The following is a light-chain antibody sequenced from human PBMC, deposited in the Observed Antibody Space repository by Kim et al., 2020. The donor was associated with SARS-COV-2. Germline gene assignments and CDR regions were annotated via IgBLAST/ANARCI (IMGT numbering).Light chain of an antibody. Sequence: PASVGDRVTITCQATQSVSINLNWYQQRPGKAPRLLIYGASTLQSGVPSRFSGSGSGTGFTLTISSLQPEDFAIYYCQQTFSTQYSFGQGTKLEI. CDR1: QSVSIN. CDR3: QQTFSTQYS. J-gene: IGKJ2*03. CDR2: GAS. V-gene: IGKV1-39*01.